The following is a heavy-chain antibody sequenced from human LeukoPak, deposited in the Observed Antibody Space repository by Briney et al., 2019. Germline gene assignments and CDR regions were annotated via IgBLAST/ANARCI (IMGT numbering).Heavy chain of an antibody. Sequence: GGSLRLSCAASGFSFSSFTMNWVRQAPGKGLEWVSSITSSNTNIYYADSVKGRFTISRDNAKNSLYLQMNSLRAEDTAVYYCTTAGAPGSSGVVVPAFGNYYMDVWGKGTTVTVSS. CDR1: GFSFSSFT. CDR2: ITSSNTNI. D-gene: IGHD2-2*01. J-gene: IGHJ6*03. V-gene: IGHV3-21*01. CDR3: TTAGAPGSSGVVVPAFGNYYMDV.